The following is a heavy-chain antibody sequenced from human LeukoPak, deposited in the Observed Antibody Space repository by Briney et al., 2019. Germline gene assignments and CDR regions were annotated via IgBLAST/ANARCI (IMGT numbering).Heavy chain of an antibody. CDR1: GGSISSSRYY. CDR3: ARDDHYVLFDP. V-gene: IGHV4-39*07. Sequence: SETLSLTCTVSGGSISSSRYYWGWIRQPPGKGLEWIGSIYYSGSTYYNPSLKSRVTISVDTSKNQFSLKLSSVTAADTAVYYCARDDHYVLFDPWGQGTLVTVSS. CDR2: IYYSGST. D-gene: IGHD2/OR15-2a*01. J-gene: IGHJ5*02.